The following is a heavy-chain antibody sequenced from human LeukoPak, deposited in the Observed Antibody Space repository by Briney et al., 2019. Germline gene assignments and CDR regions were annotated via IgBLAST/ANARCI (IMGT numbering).Heavy chain of an antibody. CDR3: AKDETFYDFWSGHYFFDY. D-gene: IGHD3-3*01. J-gene: IGHJ4*02. CDR2: ITATGRNT. Sequence: GGSLRLSCAVSGLTFTSYAMSWVRQSPGKGLEWVSAITATGRNTYYADSVKGRFTISRDNSKNTLYLQMNSLRAEDTAVYYCAKDETFYDFWSGHYFFDYWGQGTLVTVSS. V-gene: IGHV3-23*01. CDR1: GLTFTSYA.